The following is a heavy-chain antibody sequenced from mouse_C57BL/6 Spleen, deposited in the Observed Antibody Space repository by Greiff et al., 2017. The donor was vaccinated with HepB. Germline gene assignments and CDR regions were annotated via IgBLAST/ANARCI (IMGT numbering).Heavy chain of an antibody. J-gene: IGHJ3*01. CDR3: ARETAQATGFAY. CDR1: GFTFSDYY. CDR2: INYDGSST. Sequence: DVKLVESEGGLVQPGSSMKLSCTASGFTFSDYYMAWVRQVPEKGLEWVANINYDGSSTYYLDSLKSRFIISRDNAKNILYLQMSSLKSEDTATYYCARETAQATGFAYWGQGTLVTVSA. V-gene: IGHV5-16*01. D-gene: IGHD3-2*02.